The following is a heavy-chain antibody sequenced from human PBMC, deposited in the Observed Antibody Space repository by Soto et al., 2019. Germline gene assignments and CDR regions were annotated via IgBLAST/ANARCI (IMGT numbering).Heavy chain of an antibody. J-gene: IGHJ4*02. D-gene: IGHD2-2*01. CDR1: GYTFTSYG. CDR3: ARPIVVVPAAKGRGSGYYFDY. CDR2: ISAYNGNT. V-gene: IGHV1-18*01. Sequence: ASVKVSCKASGYTFTSYGISWVRQAPGQGLEWMGWISAYNGNTNYAQKLQGRVTMTTDTSTSTAYMELRSLRSDDTAVYYCARPIVVVPAAKGRGSGYYFDYWGQGTLVTSPQ.